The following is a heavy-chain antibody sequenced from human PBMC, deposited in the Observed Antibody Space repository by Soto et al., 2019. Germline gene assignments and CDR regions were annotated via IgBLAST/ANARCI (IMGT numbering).Heavy chain of an antibody. V-gene: IGHV4-31*02. CDR2: IYYSGST. CDR3: ARDHSFPYGDYPGYGMDV. Sequence: SETLSLTCTVSGGSISSGGYYWCWIRQHPGKGLEWIGYIYYSGSTYYNPSLKSRVTISVDTSKNQFSLKLSSVTAADTAVYYCARDHSFPYGDYPGYGMDVWGQGTTVTVSS. D-gene: IGHD4-17*01. CDR1: GGSISSGGYY. J-gene: IGHJ6*02.